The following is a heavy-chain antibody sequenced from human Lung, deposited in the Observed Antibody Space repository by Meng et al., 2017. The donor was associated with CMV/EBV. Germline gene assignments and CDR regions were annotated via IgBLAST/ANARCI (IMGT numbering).Heavy chain of an antibody. CDR2: IITDANER. V-gene: IGHV3-74*03. CDR3: ARDRDWELFDY. CDR1: GFTFSDYN. J-gene: IGHJ4*02. D-gene: IGHD3-10*01. Sequence: VRLVESRGGLVWPGGLWGLSCAVSGFTFSDYNIRLVCQARGKGLVWVSRIITDANERTYEYSVKGRFRITRDNAKNTVFLQMNSLRAEDTAIYYCARDRDWELFDYWGQGILVTVSS.